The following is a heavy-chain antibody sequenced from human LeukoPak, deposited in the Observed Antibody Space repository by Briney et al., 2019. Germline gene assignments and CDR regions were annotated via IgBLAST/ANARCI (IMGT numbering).Heavy chain of an antibody. CDR2: IYYSGST. Sequence: SETLSLTCTVSGGSISSYYWSWIRQPPGKGLEWIGYIYYSGSTNYNPSLKSRVTISVDTSKNQFSLKLSSVTAADTAVYYCARQSYDVRSNWFDSWGQGTLVIVSS. CDR1: GGSISSYY. V-gene: IGHV4-59*08. D-gene: IGHD3-10*02. CDR3: ARQSYDVRSNWFDS. J-gene: IGHJ5*01.